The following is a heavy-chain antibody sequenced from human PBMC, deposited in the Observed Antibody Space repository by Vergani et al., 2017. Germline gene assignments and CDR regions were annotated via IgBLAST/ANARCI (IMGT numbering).Heavy chain of an antibody. J-gene: IGHJ4*02. CDR2: ISARYPST. D-gene: IGHD3-22*01. Sequence: EVQLLQSGGGVIQPGGSVRLSCAASGFTFSACPMTWVRQAPGKGLEWVSAISARYPSTYYADSVKCRFTISRDNSKNMLYLQMNSLRAEDTAVYYFARLSYDTTPYLQGGYDCWGQGTLVSVSS. CDR1: GFTFSACP. CDR3: ARLSYDTTPYLQGGYDC. V-gene: IGHV3-23*01.